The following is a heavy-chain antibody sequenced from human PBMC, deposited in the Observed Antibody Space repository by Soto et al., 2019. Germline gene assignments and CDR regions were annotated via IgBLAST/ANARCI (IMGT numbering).Heavy chain of an antibody. CDR2: IYPGDSDT. CDR3: ADSIFYYGMDV. V-gene: IGHV5-51*01. Sequence: LGESLKISCKGSGYTFTNYWIGWVRQMPGKGLEWMGIIYPGDSDTKYNPSFQGQVTISADKSITTTYLQWSSLKASDTAIYYCADSIFYYGMDVWGQGTTVTVSS. J-gene: IGHJ6*02. CDR1: GYTFTNYW.